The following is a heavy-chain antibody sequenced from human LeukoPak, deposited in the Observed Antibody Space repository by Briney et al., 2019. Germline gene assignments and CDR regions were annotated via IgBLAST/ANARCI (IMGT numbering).Heavy chain of an antibody. CDR3: ARAGTAAGPRHFDY. CDR2: IYYSGST. V-gene: IGHV4-61*05. D-gene: IGHD5-18*01. CDR1: GGSISSSSYY. J-gene: IGHJ4*02. Sequence: SETLSLTCTVSGGSISSSSYYWGWIRQPPGKGLEWIGYIYYSGSTNYNPSLKSRVTISVDTSKNQFSLKLSSVTAADTAVYYCARAGTAAGPRHFDYWGQGTLVTVSS.